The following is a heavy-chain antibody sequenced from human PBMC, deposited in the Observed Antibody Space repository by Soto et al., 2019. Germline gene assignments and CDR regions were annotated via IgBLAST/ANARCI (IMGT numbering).Heavy chain of an antibody. D-gene: IGHD3-3*01. CDR1: GGSISSGDYY. CDR3: ARDFLEWLSPSHLQYYYYYGMDV. J-gene: IGHJ6*02. V-gene: IGHV4-30-4*01. CDR2: IYYSGST. Sequence: LSETLSLTCTVSGGSISSGDYYWSWIRQPPGKGLEWIGYIYYSGSTYYNPSLKSRVTISVDTSKNQFSLKLSSVTAADTAVYYCARDFLEWLSPSHLQYYYYYGMDVWGQGTTVTVSS.